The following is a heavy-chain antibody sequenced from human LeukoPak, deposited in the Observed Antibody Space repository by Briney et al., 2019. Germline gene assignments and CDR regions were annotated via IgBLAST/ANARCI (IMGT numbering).Heavy chain of an antibody. CDR2: IYHSGST. D-gene: IGHD6-19*01. CDR3: ARGSSSGWYYFDY. J-gene: IGHJ4*02. Sequence: SETLSLTCTVSGYSISSGYYWGWIRQPPGKGLEWIGSIYHSGSTYYNPSLKSRVTISVDTSKNQFSLKLSSVTAADTAVYYCARGSSSGWYYFDYWGQGTLVTVSS. V-gene: IGHV4-38-2*02. CDR1: GYSISSGYY.